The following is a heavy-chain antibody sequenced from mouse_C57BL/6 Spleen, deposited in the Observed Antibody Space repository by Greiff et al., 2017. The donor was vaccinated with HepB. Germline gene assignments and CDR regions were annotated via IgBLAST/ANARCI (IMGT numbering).Heavy chain of an antibody. CDR1: GYTFTDYY. J-gene: IGHJ4*01. Sequence: VQLQQSGPELVKPGASVKISCKASGYTFTDYYMNWVKQSHGKSLEWIGDINPNNGGTSYNQKFKGKATLTVDKSSSTAYMELRSLTSEDSAVYYCARWAHYAMDYWGQGTSVTVSS. CDR3: ARWAHYAMDY. V-gene: IGHV1-26*01. CDR2: INPNNGGT.